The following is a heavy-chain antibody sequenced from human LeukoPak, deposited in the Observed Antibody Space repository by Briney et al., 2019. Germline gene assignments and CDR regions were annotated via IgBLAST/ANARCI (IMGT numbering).Heavy chain of an antibody. CDR1: GGSISSYY. CDR3: ARDLGGIYFDY. Sequence: PSETLSLTCTVSGGSISSYYWSWIRRPPGKGLEWIGSIHFSGSTKYNPSLRSRVTISVDTSKNQLSLKLSSVTAADTAVYYCARDLGGIYFDYWGQGTLVTVSS. D-gene: IGHD1-26*01. CDR2: IHFSGST. J-gene: IGHJ4*02. V-gene: IGHV4-59*13.